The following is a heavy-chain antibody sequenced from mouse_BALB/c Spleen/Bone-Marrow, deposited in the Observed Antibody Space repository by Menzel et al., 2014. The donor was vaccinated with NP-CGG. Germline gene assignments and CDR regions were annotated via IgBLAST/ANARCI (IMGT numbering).Heavy chain of an antibody. Sequence: VQLQQSGGGLVKPGGSLKLSCAASGFTFSSYAMSWVRQTPEKRLEWVATISSGGSYTYYPDSVKGRFTISRDNAKNTLYLQKGSLRSEDTAMYYWARKRYYDYDGRPWFAYWGQGTLVTVSA. CDR1: GFTFSSYA. V-gene: IGHV5-9-3*01. D-gene: IGHD2-4*01. CDR2: ISSGGSYT. J-gene: IGHJ3*01. CDR3: ARKRYYDYDGRPWFAY.